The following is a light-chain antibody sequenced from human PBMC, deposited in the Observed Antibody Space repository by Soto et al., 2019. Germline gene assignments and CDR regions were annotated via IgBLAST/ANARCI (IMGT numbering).Light chain of an antibody. V-gene: IGKV3-11*01. J-gene: IGKJ4*01. CDR2: DAS. CDR3: QQRAKWPLT. CDR1: QSVYNF. Sequence: EIVLTQSPVTLSLSPGQRATLSCRASQSVYNFLAWYQQKPGQAPRLLISDASERATGIPARFSGSGSGTDFTLTISSLEPEVFAIYYCQQRAKWPLTFGGGTKVDIK.